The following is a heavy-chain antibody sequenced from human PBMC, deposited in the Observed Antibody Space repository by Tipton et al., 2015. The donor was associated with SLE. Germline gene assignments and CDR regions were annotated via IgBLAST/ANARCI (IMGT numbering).Heavy chain of an antibody. CDR3: ARDLRFYGSGSRYYFDH. V-gene: IGHV3-30*02. Sequence: PLRLSCVASGFTFSNYGLHWVRQAPGKGLEWVAFIRYDETKEYYADSVNGRFIISRDTSKNTLYLQMNTLRPEDTGFYYCARDLRFYGSGSRYYFDHWGQGTSVTVST. J-gene: IGHJ4*02. D-gene: IGHD3-10*01. CDR2: IRYDETKE. CDR1: GFTFSNYG.